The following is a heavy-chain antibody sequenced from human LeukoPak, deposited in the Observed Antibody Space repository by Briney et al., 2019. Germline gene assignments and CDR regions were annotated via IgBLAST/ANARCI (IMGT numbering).Heavy chain of an antibody. J-gene: IGHJ3*02. CDR1: GDSISSGDYY. D-gene: IGHD3-16*02. V-gene: IGHV4-61*02. CDR3: ARDTYYDYVWGSYRYGLDAFDI. Sequence: PSETLSLTCTVSGDSISSGDYYWSWTRQPAGKGLEWIGRISSSGSTNYNPSLKSRVTISLDTSKNQFSLKLSSVTAADTAVYYCARDTYYDYVWGSYRYGLDAFDIWGQGTMVTVSS. CDR2: ISSSGST.